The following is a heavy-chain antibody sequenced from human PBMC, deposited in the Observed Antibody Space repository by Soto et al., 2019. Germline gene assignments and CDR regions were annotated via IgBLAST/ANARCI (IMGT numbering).Heavy chain of an antibody. CDR2: IVVKFGTI. V-gene: IGHV1-69*01. Sequence: QGPLVQSGTEVKQPGSSVKVSCKASGGTFRNYAMNWVRQAPGQGLEWMGGIVVKFGTIKYAQKFQGRVTITADESTSTTYMELSSLRSEDTAVYYCATPLRYYESWRGYPPFDYWGQGTRVTVSS. CDR1: GGTFRNYA. J-gene: IGHJ4*02. CDR3: ATPLRYYESWRGYPPFDY. D-gene: IGHD3-3*01.